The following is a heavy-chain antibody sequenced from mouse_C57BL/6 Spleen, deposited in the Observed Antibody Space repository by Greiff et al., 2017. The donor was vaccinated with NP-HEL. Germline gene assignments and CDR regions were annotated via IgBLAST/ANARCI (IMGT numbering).Heavy chain of an antibody. CDR2: IYPRDGST. CDR3: ARFGNYDDFDY. Sequence: VKLVESGPELVKPGASVKLSCKASGYTFTSYDINWVKQRPGQGLEWIGWIYPRDGSTKYNEKFKGKATLTVDTSSSTAYMELHSLTSEDSAVYFCARFGNYDDFDYWGQGTTLTVSS. D-gene: IGHD2-1*01. V-gene: IGHV1-85*01. CDR1: GYTFTSYD. J-gene: IGHJ2*01.